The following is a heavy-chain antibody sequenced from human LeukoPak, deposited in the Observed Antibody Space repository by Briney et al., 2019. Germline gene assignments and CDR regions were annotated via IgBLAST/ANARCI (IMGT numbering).Heavy chain of an antibody. D-gene: IGHD4-17*01. CDR1: GFTFSSYSMN. V-gene: IGHV4-39*01. J-gene: IGHJ5*02. Sequence: LRLSCAASGFTFSSYSMNWVRQPPGKGLEWIGSIYSSGSTYYNPSLKSRVTISVDTSKNQFSLKLTSVTAADTAVYYCARHYGPWGQGTLVTVSS. CDR3: ARHYGP. CDR2: IYSSGST.